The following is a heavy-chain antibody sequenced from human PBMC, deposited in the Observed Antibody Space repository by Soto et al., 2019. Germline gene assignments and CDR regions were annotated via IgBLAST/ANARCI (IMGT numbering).Heavy chain of an antibody. Sequence: QVQLQESGPGLVKPSQTLSLTCTVSGGSISSGDYYWSWIRQPPGKGLEWIGYIYYSGSTYYNPSLKSRVTISVDTSKNQFSLKLSSVTAADTAVYYCARDGDSGYLTSGLDYWGQGTLFTVSS. CDR2: IYYSGST. J-gene: IGHJ4*02. V-gene: IGHV4-30-4*01. D-gene: IGHD5-12*01. CDR1: GGSISSGDYY. CDR3: ARDGDSGYLTSGLDY.